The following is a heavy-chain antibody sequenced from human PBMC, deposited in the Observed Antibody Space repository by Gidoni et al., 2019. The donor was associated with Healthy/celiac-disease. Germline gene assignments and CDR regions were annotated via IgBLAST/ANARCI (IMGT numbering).Heavy chain of an antibody. D-gene: IGHD3-22*01. CDR1: GSTFSSYG. J-gene: IGHJ5*02. V-gene: IGHV3-30*18. Sequence: QVQLVESGGGVVQPGRSLRLSCAASGSTFSSYGMHWVRQAPGKGLEWVAVISYDGSNKYYADAVKGRFTISRDNSKNTLYLQMNSLRAEDTAVYYCAKVSSSGYYGWFDPWGQGTLVTVSS. CDR3: AKVSSSGYYGWFDP. CDR2: ISYDGSNK.